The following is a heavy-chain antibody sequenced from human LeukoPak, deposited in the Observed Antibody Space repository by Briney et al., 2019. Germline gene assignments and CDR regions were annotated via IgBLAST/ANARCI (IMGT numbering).Heavy chain of an antibody. D-gene: IGHD3-10*01. CDR3: ARGHGSGPYYYYYMDV. V-gene: IGHV4-30-2*01. CDR1: GGSISSGGYY. J-gene: IGHJ6*03. Sequence: SQTLSLTCTVSGGSISSGGYYWSWIRQPPGKGLEWIGYIYHSGSTYYNPSLKSRVTISVDRSKNQFSLKLSSVTAADTAVYYCARGHGSGPYYYYYMDVWGKGTTVTVSS. CDR2: IYHSGST.